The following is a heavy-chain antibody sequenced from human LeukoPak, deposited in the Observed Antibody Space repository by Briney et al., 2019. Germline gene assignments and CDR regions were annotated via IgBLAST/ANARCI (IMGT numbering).Heavy chain of an antibody. CDR2: IYHGGST. CDR1: GYSISSGYY. CDR3: TRDYYCGGDCFDPDFDY. V-gene: IGHV4-38-2*02. J-gene: IGHJ4*02. Sequence: SETLSLTCAVSGYSISSGYYWGWIRQPPGKGLEWIGSIYHGGSTYYNPSLKSRVTISLDMSKNQFPPKLTSVTAADTAVYYCTRDYYCGGDCFDPDFDYWGQGTLVTVSS. D-gene: IGHD2-21*02.